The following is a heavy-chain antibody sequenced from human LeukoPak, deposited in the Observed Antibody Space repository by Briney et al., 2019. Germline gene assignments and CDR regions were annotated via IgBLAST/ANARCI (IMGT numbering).Heavy chain of an antibody. Sequence: ASVKVSCKASGYTFTGYGISWVRQAPGQGLEWMGWISAYNGNTNYAQKLQGRVTMTTDTSTSTAYMELRSLRSDDTAVYYCARGGPFDHCSSTSCYDYWGQGTLVTVSS. J-gene: IGHJ4*02. V-gene: IGHV1-18*01. D-gene: IGHD2-2*01. CDR2: ISAYNGNT. CDR1: GYTFTGYG. CDR3: ARGGPFDHCSSTSCYDY.